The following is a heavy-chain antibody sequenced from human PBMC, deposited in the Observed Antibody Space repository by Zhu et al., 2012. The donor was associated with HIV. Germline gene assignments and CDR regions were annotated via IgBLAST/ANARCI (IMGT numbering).Heavy chain of an antibody. Sequence: EVQLVQSGGGLVQPGGSLRLSCVASGLTLSGYWMHWVRQVPGKGLVWVSRINSDGRGTDYADSVKGRFTISRDNAKNTLYLHMSSLRVEDTAIYYCVRDLYNSPLDWGQGTLVTVSS. CDR3: VRDLYNSPLD. CDR2: INSDGRGT. D-gene: IGHD1-1*01. J-gene: IGHJ4*02. CDR1: GLTLSGYW. V-gene: IGHV3-74*01.